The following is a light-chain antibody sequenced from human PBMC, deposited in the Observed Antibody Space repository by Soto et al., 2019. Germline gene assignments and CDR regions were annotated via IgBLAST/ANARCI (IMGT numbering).Light chain of an antibody. CDR2: SND. CDR1: SSNIGGNA. CDR3: ATWDDTLNGL. V-gene: IGLV1-44*01. J-gene: IGLJ2*01. Sequence: QAVVTQPPSASGTPGQKVTICCSGGSSNIGGNAVNWYQVLPGMAPKLLIYSNDQRPSGVPDRFSASKSGTSASLAISELQSEDEADYYCATWDDTLNGLFGGGTKLTVL.